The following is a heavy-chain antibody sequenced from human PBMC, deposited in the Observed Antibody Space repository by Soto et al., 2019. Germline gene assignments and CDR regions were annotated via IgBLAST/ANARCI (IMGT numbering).Heavy chain of an antibody. J-gene: IGHJ6*02. D-gene: IGHD6-13*01. Sequence: SVKVSCKASGGTFSSYAISWVRQAPGQGLEWMGGIIPIFGTANYAQKFQGRVTITADESTSTAYMELSSLRSEDTAVYYCARRIAANYGMDVWGQGTTVTVSS. CDR1: GGTFSSYA. CDR3: ARRIAANYGMDV. CDR2: IIPIFGTA. V-gene: IGHV1-69*13.